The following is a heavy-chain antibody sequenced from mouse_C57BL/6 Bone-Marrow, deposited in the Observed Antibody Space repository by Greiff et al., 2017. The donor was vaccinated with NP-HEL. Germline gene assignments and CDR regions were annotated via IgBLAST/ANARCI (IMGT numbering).Heavy chain of an antibody. Sequence: VKVVESGPELVKPGASVKLSCKASGYTFTSYDINWVKQRPGQGLEWIGWIYPRDGSTKYNEKFKGKATLTVDTSSSTAYMELHSLASEDSAVYFCARWDYDYLAYWGQGTLVTVSA. CDR3: ARWDYDYLAY. V-gene: IGHV1-85*01. CDR2: IYPRDGST. D-gene: IGHD2-4*01. J-gene: IGHJ3*01. CDR1: GYTFTSYD.